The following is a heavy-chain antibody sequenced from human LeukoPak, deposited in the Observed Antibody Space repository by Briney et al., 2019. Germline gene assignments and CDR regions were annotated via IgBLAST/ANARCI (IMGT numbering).Heavy chain of an antibody. V-gene: IGHV4-39*07. CDR1: GGSISSSSYY. D-gene: IGHD5-24*01. Sequence: SETLSLTCTVSGGSISSSSYYWGWIRQPPGKGLEWIGSIYYSGSTYYNPSLKSRVTISVDTSKNQFSLKLSSVTAAETAVYYCAREQGRDGYNYDYWGQGTLVTVSS. J-gene: IGHJ4*02. CDR3: AREQGRDGYNYDY. CDR2: IYYSGST.